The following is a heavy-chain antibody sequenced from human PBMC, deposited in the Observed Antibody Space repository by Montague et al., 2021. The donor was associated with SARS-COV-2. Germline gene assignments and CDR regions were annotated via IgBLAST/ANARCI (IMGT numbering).Heavy chain of an antibody. D-gene: IGHD4-17*01. J-gene: IGHJ6*02. V-gene: IGHV4-4*02. CDR1: GDSISSRSW. CDR3: AGDYGDYSYYYGLDV. Sequence: SETLSLTCAVSGDSISSRSWWSWVRQSPGKGLEWIADVYHTGSTNYNASLASRVTMSVDTSKNQFSLKVSSVTAADTAVYYCAGDYGDYSYYYGLDVWGQGTTVTVSS. CDR2: VYHTGST.